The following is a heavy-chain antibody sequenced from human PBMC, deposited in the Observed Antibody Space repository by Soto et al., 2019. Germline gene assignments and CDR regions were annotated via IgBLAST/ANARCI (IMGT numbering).Heavy chain of an antibody. CDR3: AKDLPIGCGGDCPTRD. D-gene: IGHD2-21*02. J-gene: IGHJ4*02. V-gene: IGHV3-30*18. CDR2: ISYDGSNK. CDR1: GFTFSSYG. Sequence: QVQLVESGGGVVQPGRSLRLSCAASGFTFSSYGMHWVRQAPGKGLEWVAVISYDGSNKYHADSVKGRFTISRDTSKNTLYLQMNSLRPEDTALYYCAKDLPIGCGGDCPTRDWGQGTLVTVSS.